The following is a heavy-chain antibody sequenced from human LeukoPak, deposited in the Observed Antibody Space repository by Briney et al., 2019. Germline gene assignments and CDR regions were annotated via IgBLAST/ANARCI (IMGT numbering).Heavy chain of an antibody. CDR3: ARGSALDFDY. V-gene: IGHV1-18*01. Sequence: GASVKVSCKASGYTFTSYGISWVRQAPGQGLEWLGWISAYNGNTNYAQKFQGRVTMTRDTSISTAYMELSRLRSDDTAVYYCARGSALDFDYWGQGTLVTVSS. D-gene: IGHD6-25*01. J-gene: IGHJ4*02. CDR2: ISAYNGNT. CDR1: GYTFTSYG.